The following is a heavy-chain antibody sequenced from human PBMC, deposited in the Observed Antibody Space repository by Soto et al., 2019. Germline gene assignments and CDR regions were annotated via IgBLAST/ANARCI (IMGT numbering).Heavy chain of an antibody. CDR1: GFTFSDYY. CDR3: ARGRDSSGWSDAFDI. V-gene: IGHV3-11*06. J-gene: IGHJ3*02. CDR2: ISSSSSYT. Sequence: GGSLRLSCAASGFTFSDYYMSWIRQAPGKGLEWVSYISSSSSYTNYADSVKGRFTISRDNAKNSLYLQMNSLRAEDTAVYYCARGRDSSGWSDAFDIWGQGTMVTVSS. D-gene: IGHD3-22*01.